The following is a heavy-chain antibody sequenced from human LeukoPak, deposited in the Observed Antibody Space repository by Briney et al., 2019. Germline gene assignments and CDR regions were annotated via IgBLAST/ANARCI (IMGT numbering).Heavy chain of an antibody. CDR2: NLYSVTS. Sequence: PSETLSLTYSVSGDSVSSTRYYWGWIRQSPGKGLEWIASNLYSVTSYYNPSFMSRATISVDTSNNQLSLRLTSVTAADTAVYYCARLRDARWLLEYWGQGTLVTVSS. CDR3: ARLRDARWLLEY. V-gene: IGHV4-39*01. D-gene: IGHD5-12*01. J-gene: IGHJ4*02. CDR1: GDSVSSTRYY.